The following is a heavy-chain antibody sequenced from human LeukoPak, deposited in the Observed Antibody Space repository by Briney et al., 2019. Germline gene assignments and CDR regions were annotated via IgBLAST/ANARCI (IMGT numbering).Heavy chain of an antibody. V-gene: IGHV3-23*01. J-gene: IGHJ4*02. CDR1: GFTFSSYA. Sequence: GGSLRLSCAASGFTFSSYAMSWVRQAPGKGLEWVSAISGSGGSTYYADSVKGRFTISRDNSKNTLYLQMNSLRAEDTAVYYWAKDGVYNILTGYSDYWGRETLATVSS. D-gene: IGHD3-9*01. CDR2: ISGSGGST. CDR3: AKDGVYNILTGYSDY.